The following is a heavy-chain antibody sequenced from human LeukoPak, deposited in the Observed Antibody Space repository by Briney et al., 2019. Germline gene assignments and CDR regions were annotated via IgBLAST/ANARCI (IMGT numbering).Heavy chain of an antibody. D-gene: IGHD6-19*01. CDR2: INPSDGST. CDR1: GYIFINYY. V-gene: IGHV1-46*01. J-gene: IGHJ4*02. CDR3: ARQGTYSSAIGMGY. Sequence: ASVKVSCKASGYIFINYYIHWVRQAPGQGLEWMGVINPSDGSTNYAQKYQDRVTMTRDTSTRTVYMEVNSLRSEDTAVYYCARQGTYSSAIGMGYWGQGTLVTVSS.